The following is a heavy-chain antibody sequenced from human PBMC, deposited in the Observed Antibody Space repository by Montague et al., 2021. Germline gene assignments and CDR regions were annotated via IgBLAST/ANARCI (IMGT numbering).Heavy chain of an antibody. Sequence: SETLSLTCTVSRSLIYSDYYWGWIRQPPGKGLEWMGSVSHGGRNYYNPSLKSRVTISVDTSNNHFSLKLSSVTAADTAMYYCARERDRYYYMDIWGKGTTITVSS. J-gene: IGHJ6*03. CDR2: VSHGGRN. CDR1: RSLIYSDYY. CDR3: ARERDRYYYMDI. V-gene: IGHV4-38-2*02.